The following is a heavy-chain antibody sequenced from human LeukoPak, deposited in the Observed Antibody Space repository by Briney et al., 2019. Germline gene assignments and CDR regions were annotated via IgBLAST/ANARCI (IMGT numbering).Heavy chain of an antibody. CDR1: GGSISSGGYY. V-gene: IGHV4-61*05. Sequence: SETLSLTCTVSGGSISSGGYYWSWIRQPPGKGLEWIGEIYHSGSTNYNPSLKSRVTISVDKSKNQFSLKLSSVTAADTAVYYCASSREHYYGSGSYLDYWGQGTLVTVSS. J-gene: IGHJ4*02. CDR2: IYHSGST. D-gene: IGHD3-10*01. CDR3: ASSREHYYGSGSYLDY.